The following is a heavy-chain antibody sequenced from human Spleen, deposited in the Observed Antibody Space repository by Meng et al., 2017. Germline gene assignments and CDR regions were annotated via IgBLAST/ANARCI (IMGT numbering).Heavy chain of an antibody. CDR2: INWNGGSI. Sequence: GESLKISCAASGFTFEDYGMSWVRQVPGKGLEWVSGINWNGGSIGYGDSVKGRFTISRDNAKNSLYLQMNSLRAEDTALYYCAGHSRGYSFGAYGMDVRGQGTTVTVSS. J-gene: IGHJ6*02. D-gene: IGHD3-22*01. CDR3: AGHSRGYSFGAYGMDV. V-gene: IGHV3-20*04. CDR1: GFTFEDYG.